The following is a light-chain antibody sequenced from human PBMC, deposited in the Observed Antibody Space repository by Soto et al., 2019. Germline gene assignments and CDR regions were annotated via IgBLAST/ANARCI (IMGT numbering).Light chain of an antibody. V-gene: IGKV1-39*01. CDR1: QSISNY. J-gene: IGKJ4*01. Sequence: DIQMTQSPASLSASVGDRVTITCRAGQSISNYLNWYQQKPGKAPKLLIYAATSLQSGAPSTFSGSGSGTDFTLTISSLQPEDFATFYCQQSYTTPLTFGGGTKVESK. CDR2: AAT. CDR3: QQSYTTPLT.